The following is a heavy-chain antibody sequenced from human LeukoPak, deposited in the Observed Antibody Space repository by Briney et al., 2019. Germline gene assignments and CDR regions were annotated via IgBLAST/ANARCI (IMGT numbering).Heavy chain of an antibody. CDR2: LYTGGDT. CDR3: ARGNWFDP. V-gene: IGHV3-53*01. J-gene: IGHJ5*02. CDR1: GFTVSSSY. Sequence: GGSLRLSCAASGFTVSSSYMSWVRQAPGKGLEWVSVLYTGGDTYYADSVKGRFTISRDNSKNTLYLQMNSLRAEDTAVYYCARGNWFDPWGQGTLVTVSS.